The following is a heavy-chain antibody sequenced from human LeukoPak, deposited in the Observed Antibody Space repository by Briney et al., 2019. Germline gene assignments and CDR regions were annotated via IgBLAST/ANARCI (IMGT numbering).Heavy chain of an antibody. CDR1: GGSFSGYY. V-gene: IGHV4-34*01. D-gene: IGHD5-12*01. CDR3: ARGLQWLRQS. J-gene: IGHJ5*02. CDR2: INHSGST. Sequence: SETLSLTCAVYGGSFSGYYWSWIRQPPGKGLEWIGEINHSGSTNYNPSLKSRVTISVDTSKNQLSLKLSSVTAADTAVYYCARGLQWLRQSWGQGTLVTVSS.